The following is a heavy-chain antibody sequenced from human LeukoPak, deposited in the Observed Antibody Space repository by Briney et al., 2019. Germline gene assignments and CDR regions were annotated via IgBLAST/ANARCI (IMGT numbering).Heavy chain of an antibody. CDR1: GGSISSSNW. J-gene: IGHJ4*02. V-gene: IGHV4-4*02. CDR2: IYHSGST. D-gene: IGHD1-1*01. Sequence: SGTLSLTCAVSGGSISSSNWWTWVRQSPGKGLEWIGEIYHSGSTNYNPSLKSRITISVDTSKNQFSLKLSSVTAADTAVYYCARGRQLVTLDYWGQGTLVTVSS. CDR3: ARGRQLVTLDY.